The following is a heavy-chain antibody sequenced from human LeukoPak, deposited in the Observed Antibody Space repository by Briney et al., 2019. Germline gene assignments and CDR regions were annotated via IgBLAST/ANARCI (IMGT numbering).Heavy chain of an antibody. Sequence: SETLSLTCAVYGGSFSGYYWSWIRQPPGKGLEWIGEINHSGSTNYNPSLKSRVTISVDTSKNQFSLKLSSVTAADTAVYYCARDSRDGYAVWFDPWGQGTLVTVSS. CDR1: GGSFSGYY. CDR3: ARDSRDGYAVWFDP. D-gene: IGHD5-24*01. V-gene: IGHV4-34*01. CDR2: INHSGST. J-gene: IGHJ5*02.